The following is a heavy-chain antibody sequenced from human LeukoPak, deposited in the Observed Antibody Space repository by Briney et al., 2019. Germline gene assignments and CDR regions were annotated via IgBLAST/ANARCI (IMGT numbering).Heavy chain of an antibody. CDR2: IYPGDSDT. V-gene: IGHV5-51*01. Sequence: GESLKISCKVSGYSFTSYWIGWVRQMPGKGLEWMGIIYPGDSDTRYSPSFQGQVTISADKSISTAYLQWSSLKASDTAMYYCARLFGDWNDAGKTYNWFDPWGQGTLVTVSS. D-gene: IGHD1-1*01. CDR3: ARLFGDWNDAGKTYNWFDP. J-gene: IGHJ5*02. CDR1: GYSFTSYW.